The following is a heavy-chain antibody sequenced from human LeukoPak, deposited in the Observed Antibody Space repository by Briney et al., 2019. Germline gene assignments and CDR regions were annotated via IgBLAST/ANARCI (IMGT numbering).Heavy chain of an antibody. V-gene: IGHV4-59*06. CDR2: IYYSGST. J-gene: IGHJ4*02. CDR3: AREAGDYGRRFDY. CDR1: GGSISSYY. D-gene: IGHD4-17*01. Sequence: PSETLSLTCTVSGGSISSYYWSWIRQHPGKGLEWIGYIYYSGSTYYNPSLKSRVTISVDTSKNQFSLKLSSVTAADTAVYYCAREAGDYGRRFDYWGQGTLVTVSS.